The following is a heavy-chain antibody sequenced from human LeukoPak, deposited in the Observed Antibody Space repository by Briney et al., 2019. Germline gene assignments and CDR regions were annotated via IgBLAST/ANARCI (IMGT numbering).Heavy chain of an antibody. CDR1: GFTFSSYS. V-gene: IGHV3-21*01. Sequence: GGSLRLSCAASGFTFSSYSMNWVRQAPRKGLEWVSYMSSSRYYIYYAASVKGRFTISRDNAKNSLYLQMTSLRAEDTAVYYCARRQGCSSTSCPPDYWGQGTLVTVSP. CDR3: ARRQGCSSTSCPPDY. J-gene: IGHJ4*02. D-gene: IGHD2-2*01. CDR2: MSSSRYYI.